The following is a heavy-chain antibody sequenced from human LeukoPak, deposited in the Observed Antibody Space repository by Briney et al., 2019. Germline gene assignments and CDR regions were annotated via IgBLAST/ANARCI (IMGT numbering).Heavy chain of an antibody. CDR2: IDYSGNT. Sequence: PSETLSLTCTVSGGSISSSGYCWGWIRQPPGTGLEWIGSIDYSGNTNYNPSLKSRVTISVDRSKYRFSLKLSSVTAADTAVYYCARQRFRMITFGGVIVENWFDPWGQGTLVTVSS. CDR1: GGSISSSGYC. V-gene: IGHV4-39*01. D-gene: IGHD3-16*02. CDR3: ARQRFRMITFGGVIVENWFDP. J-gene: IGHJ5*02.